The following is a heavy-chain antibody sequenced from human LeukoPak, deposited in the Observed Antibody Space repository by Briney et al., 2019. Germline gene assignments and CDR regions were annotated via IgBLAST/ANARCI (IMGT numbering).Heavy chain of an antibody. J-gene: IGHJ4*02. V-gene: IGHV3-23*01. D-gene: IGHD3-16*01. CDR1: GFTLSSYA. Sequence: PGGSLRLSCAASGFTLSSYAMRWVRQAPGKGLEWVSSISGGGGSTYYADSVKGRFTISRDNSKNTLYLQMSSLRAEDTAVYYCAKDVGEVMFDYWGQGTLVTVSS. CDR2: ISGGGGST. CDR3: AKDVGEVMFDY.